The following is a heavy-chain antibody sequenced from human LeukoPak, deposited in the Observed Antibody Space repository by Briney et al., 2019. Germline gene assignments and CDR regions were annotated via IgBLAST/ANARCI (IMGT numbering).Heavy chain of an antibody. J-gene: IGHJ4*02. D-gene: IGHD3-9*01. CDR3: ARAIYDILTGYYFFDY. CDR2: IYYSGST. Sequence: SETLSLTCTVSGGSISSGDYYWSWIRQPPGKGLEWIGYIYYSGSTYYNPSLKSRVTISVDTSKNQFSLKLSSVTAADTAVYYCARAIYDILTGYYFFDYWGQGTLVTVSS. CDR1: GGSISSGDYY. V-gene: IGHV4-30-4*01.